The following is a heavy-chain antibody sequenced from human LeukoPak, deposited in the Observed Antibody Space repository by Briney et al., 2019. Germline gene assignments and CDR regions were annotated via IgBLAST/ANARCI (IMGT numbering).Heavy chain of an antibody. CDR2: MSPNSGDT. CDR3: VRTPPNWGFDY. D-gene: IGHD7-27*01. Sequence: ASVKVSCKASGYTFTSHDINWVRQATGQGLEWMGWMSPNSGDTGYAQKFQGRVTMTSDSSISTAYMELSSLRTEDTAIYYCVRTPPNWGFDYWGQGTLVTVSS. CDR1: GYTFTSHD. J-gene: IGHJ4*02. V-gene: IGHV1-8*01.